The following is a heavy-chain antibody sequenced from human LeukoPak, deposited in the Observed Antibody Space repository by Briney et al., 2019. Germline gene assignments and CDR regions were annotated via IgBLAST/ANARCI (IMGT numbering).Heavy chain of an antibody. CDR3: ARVPELSYCGGDCFLRAPFDY. Sequence: LSLTCTVSGGSISSYYWSWIRQAPGKGLEWVSYISSSGSTIYYADSVKGRFTISRDNAKNSLYLQMNSLRAEDTAVYYCARVPELSYCGGDCFLRAPFDYWGQGTLVTVSS. CDR1: GGSISSYY. D-gene: IGHD2-21*02. V-gene: IGHV3-11*01. J-gene: IGHJ4*02. CDR2: ISSSGSTI.